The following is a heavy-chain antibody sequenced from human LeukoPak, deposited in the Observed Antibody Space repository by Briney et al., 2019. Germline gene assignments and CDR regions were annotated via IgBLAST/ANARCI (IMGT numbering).Heavy chain of an antibody. CDR1: GGSISSYY. CDR2: IYYSGST. D-gene: IGHD1-26*01. V-gene: IGHV4-59*01. J-gene: IGHJ4*02. CDR3: ARGVNSGYFDY. Sequence: SETLSLTCTVSGGSISSYYWTWIRQPPGKGLEWIGYIYYSGSTNYNPSLKSRVTISVDTSKNQFSLKLTSVTAADAAVYYCARGVNSGYFDYCGQGTLVTVSS.